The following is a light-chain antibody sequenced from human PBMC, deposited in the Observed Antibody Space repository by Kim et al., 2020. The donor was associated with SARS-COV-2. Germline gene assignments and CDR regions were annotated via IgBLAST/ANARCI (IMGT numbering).Light chain of an antibody. Sequence: SVSPGQTASITCSGDKLGDKYTYWYQQRPGQSPVLVIYQDTERPSGIPERFSGSNSGNTATLTISGTQAMDEADYYCQAWDSSTAVFGTGTKVTVL. J-gene: IGLJ1*01. CDR1: KLGDKY. CDR2: QDT. V-gene: IGLV3-1*01. CDR3: QAWDSSTAV.